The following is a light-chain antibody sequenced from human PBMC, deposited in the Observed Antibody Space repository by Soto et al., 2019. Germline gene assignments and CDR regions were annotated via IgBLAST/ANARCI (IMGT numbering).Light chain of an antibody. J-gene: IGLJ1*01. CDR3: SSYTSSSTLDV. CDR1: SSDVGGYKY. V-gene: IGLV2-14*01. CDR2: EVS. Sequence: QLVLTQPASVSGSPGQSITISCTGTSSDVGGYKYVSWYQQHPGKAPKLMIYEVSNRPSGVSNRFSGSKSGNTASLTISGLQAEDEADYYCSSYTSSSTLDVFGTGTKLTVL.